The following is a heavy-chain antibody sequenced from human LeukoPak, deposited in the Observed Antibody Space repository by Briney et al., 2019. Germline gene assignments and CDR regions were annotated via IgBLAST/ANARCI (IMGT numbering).Heavy chain of an antibody. CDR1: GYTFSSFG. V-gene: IGHV1-18*01. Sequence: GASVKVSCKASGYTFSSFGISWLRQAPGQGLEWMGWISVYNGETNSAQKFQGRVTMTTDPSTSTAYMELWSLKSDDTAVYYCARDTHSSDSSGYPDYWGQGTLVTV. J-gene: IGHJ4*02. CDR3: ARDTHSSDSSGYPDY. D-gene: IGHD3-22*01. CDR2: ISVYNGET.